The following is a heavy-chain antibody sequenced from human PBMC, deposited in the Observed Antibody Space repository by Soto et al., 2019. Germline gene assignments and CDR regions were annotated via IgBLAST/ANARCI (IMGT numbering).Heavy chain of an antibody. J-gene: IGHJ6*02. CDR2: IIPIFGTA. V-gene: IGHV1-69*13. CDR3: ARDGSNYGYYYYYGMDV. Sequence: SVKVSCKASGGTFSSYAISWARQAPGQGLEWMGGIIPIFGTANYAQKFQGRVTITADESTSTAYMEPSSLRSEDTAVYYCARDGSNYGYYYYYGMDVWGQGTTVTVSS. CDR1: GGTFSSYA. D-gene: IGHD4-4*01.